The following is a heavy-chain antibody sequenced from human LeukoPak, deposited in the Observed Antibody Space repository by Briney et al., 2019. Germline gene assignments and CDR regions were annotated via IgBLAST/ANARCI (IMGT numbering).Heavy chain of an antibody. CDR1: GDSISSYY. CDR3: ARGVGVYYDSSGYDYFDY. CDR2: IYYSGSI. J-gene: IGHJ4*02. Sequence: SETLSLTCTVSGDSISSYYWSWIRQPPGKGLEWIGYIYYSGSINYNPSLKSRVTISVDTSKNQFSLKLSSVTAADTAVYYCARGVGVYYDSSGYDYFDYWGQGTLVTVSS. V-gene: IGHV4-59*01. D-gene: IGHD3-22*01.